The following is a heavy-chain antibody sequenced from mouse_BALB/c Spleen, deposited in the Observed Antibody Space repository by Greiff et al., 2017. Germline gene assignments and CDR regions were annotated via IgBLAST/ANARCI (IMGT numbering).Heavy chain of an antibody. CDR1: GFTFSSYA. J-gene: IGHJ4*01. CDR3: AREGGYDDYYAMDY. V-gene: IGHV5-9-4*01. D-gene: IGHD2-14*01. Sequence: EVQGVESGGGLVKPGGSLKLSCAASGFTFSSYAMSWVRQSPEKRLEWVAEISSGGSYTYYPDTVTGRFTISRDNAKNTLYLEMSSLRSEDTAMYYGAREGGYDDYYAMDYWGQGTSVTVSS. CDR2: ISSGGSYT.